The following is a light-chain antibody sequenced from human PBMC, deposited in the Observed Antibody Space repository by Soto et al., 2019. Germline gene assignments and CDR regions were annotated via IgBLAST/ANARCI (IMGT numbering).Light chain of an antibody. CDR1: SSDVGGYDF. CDR2: DVS. V-gene: IGLV2-11*01. CDR3: CSYGGTNAFRL. Sequence: QSVLTQPRSVSGSPGQSVTISCTGTSSDVGGYDFVSWYQQHPGKVPKLMIYDVSKRPSGVPDRFSGSKSGNTASLTISGLQAEDEADYYCCSYGGTNAFRLFGGGTQLTVL. J-gene: IGLJ2*01.